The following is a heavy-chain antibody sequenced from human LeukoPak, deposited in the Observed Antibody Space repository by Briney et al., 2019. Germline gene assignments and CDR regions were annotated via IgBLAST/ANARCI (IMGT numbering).Heavy chain of an antibody. D-gene: IGHD1-1*01. V-gene: IGHV3-23*01. CDR1: GFTFSDYA. CDR3: AKERRWNDAFDI. J-gene: IGHJ3*02. Sequence: GGSLRLSCAASGFTFSDYAMTWVRQAPGKGLEWVATISGSGVMTYYADSVKGRFTISRDNSKNTLYLQMNSLRAEDTAVYYCAKERRWNDAFDIWGQGTMVTVSS. CDR2: ISGSGVMT.